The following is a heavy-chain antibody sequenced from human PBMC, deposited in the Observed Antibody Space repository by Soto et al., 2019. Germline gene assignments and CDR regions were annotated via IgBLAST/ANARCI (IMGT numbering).Heavy chain of an antibody. V-gene: IGHV4-61*01. Sequence: QVQLQESGPGLVKPSETLSLTCTVSGGSVSSGSYYWSWIRQPPGKGLEWIGYIYYSGSTNYNPSLKSRVTISVDTSKNQFSLKLSSVTAADTAVYYCARERTDYGSEREDYGGMDVWGQGTTVTVSS. CDR2: IYYSGST. J-gene: IGHJ6*02. CDR1: GGSVSSGSYY. D-gene: IGHD3-10*01. CDR3: ARERTDYGSEREDYGGMDV.